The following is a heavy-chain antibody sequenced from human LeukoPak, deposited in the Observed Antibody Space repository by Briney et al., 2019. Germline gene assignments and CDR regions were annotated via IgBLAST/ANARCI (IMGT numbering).Heavy chain of an antibody. V-gene: IGHV3-30*01. CDR1: RFTFSSYA. CDR2: ISYDGSNK. J-gene: IGHJ6*02. Sequence: GRSLRLSCAASRFTFSSYAMHWVRQAPGKGLEWVAVISYDGSNKYYADSVKGRFTISRDNSKNTLYLQMNSLRAEDTAVYYCARDIRSGDITIFGVVILVNMDVWGQGTTVTVSS. D-gene: IGHD3-3*01. CDR3: ARDIRSGDITIFGVVILVNMDV.